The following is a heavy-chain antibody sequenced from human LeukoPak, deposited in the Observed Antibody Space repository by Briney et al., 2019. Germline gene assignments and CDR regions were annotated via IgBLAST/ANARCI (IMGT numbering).Heavy chain of an antibody. CDR3: AVLGGYSYGYVPFDY. V-gene: IGHV1-8*01. CDR2: MNPNSGNT. J-gene: IGHJ4*02. Sequence: ASVKVSCKASGYTFTSYDINWVRQATGQGLEWMGWMNPNSGNTGYAQKFQGRVPMTRNTSISTAYMELSSLRSEDTAVYYCAVLGGYSYGYVPFDYWGQGTLVTVSS. CDR1: GYTFTSYD. D-gene: IGHD5-18*01.